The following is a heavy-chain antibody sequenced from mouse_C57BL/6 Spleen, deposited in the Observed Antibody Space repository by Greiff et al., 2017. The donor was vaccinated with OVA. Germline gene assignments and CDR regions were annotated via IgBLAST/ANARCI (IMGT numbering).Heavy chain of an antibody. J-gene: IGHJ4*01. Sequence: VQLQQSGPELVKPGASVKISCKASGYSFTGYYMNWVKQSPEKSLEWIGELNPSTGGTTYNQKFKAKATLTVEKSSSTAYMQLKRLTSEDSAVYYCARGAMDYWGQGTSVTVSS. CDR2: LNPSTGGT. V-gene: IGHV1-42*01. CDR1: GYSFTGYY. CDR3: ARGAMDY.